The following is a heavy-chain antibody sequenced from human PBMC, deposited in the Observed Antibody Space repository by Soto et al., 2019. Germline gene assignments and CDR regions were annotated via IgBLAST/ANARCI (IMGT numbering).Heavy chain of an antibody. V-gene: IGHV3-23*01. D-gene: IGHD6-13*01. CDR1: GFTFSSYA. CDR3: AKDLRGDVWQQLVTY. CDR2: ISGSGGST. J-gene: IGHJ4*02. Sequence: EVQLLESGGGLVQPGGSLRLSCAASGFTFSSYAMSWVRQAPGKGLEWVSAISGSGGSTYYADSVKGRFIISRDNSKNTLYLQMNSLRAEDTAVYYCAKDLRGDVWQQLVTYWGQGTLVTVSS.